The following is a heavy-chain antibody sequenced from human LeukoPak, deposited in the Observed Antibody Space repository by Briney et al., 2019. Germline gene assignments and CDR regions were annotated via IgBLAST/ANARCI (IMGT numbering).Heavy chain of an antibody. Sequence: SETLSLTCAVYGGSFSGYYWSWIRQPPGKGLEWIGEINHSGSTSYNPSLKSRVTVSIDTSKNQFSLKLSSVTAADTAVYYCARRCSGGSCYNYWGQGTLVTVSS. V-gene: IGHV4-34*01. CDR2: INHSGST. J-gene: IGHJ4*02. D-gene: IGHD2-15*01. CDR1: GGSFSGYY. CDR3: ARRCSGGSCYNY.